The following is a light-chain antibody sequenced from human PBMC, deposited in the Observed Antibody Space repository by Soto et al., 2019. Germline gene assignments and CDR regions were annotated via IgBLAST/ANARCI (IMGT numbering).Light chain of an antibody. CDR1: QSVSSSY. CDR3: QQYNNRPPWT. J-gene: IGKJ1*01. CDR2: GAS. Sequence: EIVLTQSPGTLSLSPGEIATLSCRASQSVSSSYLAWYQQKPGQAPRLLIYGASSRATGIPDRFSGSGSGTEFSLTITSLQSEDFALYYCQQYNNRPPWTFGQGTKVDIK. V-gene: IGKV3-20*01.